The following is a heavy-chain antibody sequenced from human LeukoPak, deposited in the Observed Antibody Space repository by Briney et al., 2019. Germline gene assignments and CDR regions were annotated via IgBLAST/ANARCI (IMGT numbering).Heavy chain of an antibody. CDR3: ARDQEAFDY. CDR1: GYSFTSNY. CDR2: IYPSDGST. J-gene: IGHJ4*02. Sequence: GASVKVSCKASGYSFTSNYIHWVRQAPGQGLEWMGMIYPSDGSTSYAQKFQGRVTVTRDTSTSTVHMELSGLRSEDTAVYYCARDQEAFDYWGQGTLDTVSS. V-gene: IGHV1-46*01.